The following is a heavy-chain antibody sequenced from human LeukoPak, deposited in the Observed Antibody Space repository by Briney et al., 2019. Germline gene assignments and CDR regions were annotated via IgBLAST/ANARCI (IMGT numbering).Heavy chain of an antibody. CDR1: GGSISSYY. V-gene: IGHV4-59*01. CDR3: ARAEWLSVTIDAFDI. CDR2: IYYSGST. J-gene: IGHJ3*02. Sequence: PSETLSLTCTVSGGSISSYYWSWIRQPPGKGLEWIGYIYYSGSTNYNPSLKSRVTISVDTSKNQFSLKLSSVTAADTAVYYCARAEWLSVTIDAFDIWGQGTMVTVSS. D-gene: IGHD3-3*01.